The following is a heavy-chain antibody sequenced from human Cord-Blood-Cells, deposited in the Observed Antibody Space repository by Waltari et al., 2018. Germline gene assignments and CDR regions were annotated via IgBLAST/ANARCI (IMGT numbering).Heavy chain of an antibody. D-gene: IGHD3-10*01. CDR3: ARLGAGSMVRGVIDAFDI. CDR1: GGSISSSSYY. Sequence: LQLQESGPGLVKPSETLSLTCTVPGGSISSSSYYWGWIRQPPGKGLEWIGSIYYSGSTYYNPSLKSRVTISVDTSKNQFSLKLSSVTAADTAVYYCARLGAGSMVRGVIDAFDIWGQGTMVTVSS. V-gene: IGHV4-39*01. J-gene: IGHJ3*02. CDR2: IYYSGST.